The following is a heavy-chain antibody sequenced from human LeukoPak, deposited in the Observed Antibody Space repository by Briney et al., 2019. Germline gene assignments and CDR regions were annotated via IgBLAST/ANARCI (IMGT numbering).Heavy chain of an antibody. D-gene: IGHD5-18*01. Sequence: LGGSLRLSCAASGFSFSTFWMSWVRQAPGKGLEWVANTKGDDSEKYYVESVQGRFTISRDNAKNSLYLHMNSLRAEDTALYYCARSGYSYALDHWGQGSLVVVSS. CDR2: TKGDDSEK. CDR1: GFSFSTFW. V-gene: IGHV3-7*01. J-gene: IGHJ1*01. CDR3: ARSGYSYALDH.